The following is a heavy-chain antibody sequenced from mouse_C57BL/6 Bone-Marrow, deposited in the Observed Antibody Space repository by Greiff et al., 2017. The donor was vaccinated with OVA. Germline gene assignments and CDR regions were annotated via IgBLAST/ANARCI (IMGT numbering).Heavy chain of an antibody. Sequence: EVNVVESGGGLVKPGGSLKLSCAASGFTFSSYTMSWVRQTPEKRLEWVATISGGGGNTYYPDSVKGRFTISRDNAKNTLYLQMSSLRSEDTALYYCARHGSKDYWGEGTTLTVSS. CDR1: GFTFSSYT. J-gene: IGHJ2*01. D-gene: IGHD1-1*01. CDR3: ARHGSKDY. V-gene: IGHV5-9*01. CDR2: ISGGGGNT.